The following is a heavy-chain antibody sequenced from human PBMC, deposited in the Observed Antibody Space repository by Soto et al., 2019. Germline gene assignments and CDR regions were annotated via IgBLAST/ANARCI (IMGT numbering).Heavy chain of an antibody. CDR1: GGPFNNHA. J-gene: IGHJ3*02. Sequence: QVQLVQSGAEVKKPGSSVKVSCKTSGGPFNNHAINWVRQAPGQGLEWVGLVIPTLATADYAQKFQGRVTMTADEVTNAAYMELSSLRSDDAGVYYCASDYGEMDAFDIWGQGTVVTVSS. V-gene: IGHV1-69*01. CDR2: VIPTLATA. D-gene: IGHD4-17*01. CDR3: ASDYGEMDAFDI.